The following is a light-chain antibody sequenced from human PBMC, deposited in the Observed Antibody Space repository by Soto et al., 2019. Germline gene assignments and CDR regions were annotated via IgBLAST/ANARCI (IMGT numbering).Light chain of an antibody. J-gene: IGLJ1*01. CDR1: SSKIGAGYD. CDR3: QSYDNSLSAYYV. V-gene: IGLV1-40*01. Sequence: QSVLAQPPSVSGAPGQRVTISCTGSSSKIGAGYDVHWYQQLPGTAPKLLIYGNSNRPSGVPDRFSGSKSGTSASLAITGLQAEDEADYYCQSYDNSLSAYYVFGTGTKVTV. CDR2: GNS.